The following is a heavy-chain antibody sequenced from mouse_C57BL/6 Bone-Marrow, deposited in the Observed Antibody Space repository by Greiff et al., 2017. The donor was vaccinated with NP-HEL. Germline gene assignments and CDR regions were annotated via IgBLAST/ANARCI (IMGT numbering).Heavy chain of an antibody. J-gene: IGHJ2*01. V-gene: IGHV6-6*01. CDR2: IRNKANNHAT. Sequence: EVMLVESGGGLVQPGGSMKLSCAASGFTFSDAWMDWVRQSPEKGLEWVADIRNKANNHATYYAESVKGRFTISRDDSKSSVYLQMNSLRAEDTGIDYCTRREGKRDYGGQGTTLTVSS. CDR1: GFTFSDAW. CDR3: TRREGKRDY.